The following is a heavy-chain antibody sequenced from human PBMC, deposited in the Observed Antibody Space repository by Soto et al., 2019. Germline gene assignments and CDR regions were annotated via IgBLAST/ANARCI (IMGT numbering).Heavy chain of an antibody. J-gene: IGHJ4*02. CDR1: GGSIDTYY. V-gene: IGHV4-59*01. CDR2: FYYSGST. D-gene: IGHD5-12*01. Sequence: PSETLSLTCTVSGGSIDTYYWNWIRQPPGKGLEWIGYFYYSGSTKYNPSLKSRVTISVDTSKNQFSLKLSSVTAADTAVYYCARLKIDVRDSGYEHEYYFDYWGQGTLVTVSS. CDR3: ARLKIDVRDSGYEHEYYFDY.